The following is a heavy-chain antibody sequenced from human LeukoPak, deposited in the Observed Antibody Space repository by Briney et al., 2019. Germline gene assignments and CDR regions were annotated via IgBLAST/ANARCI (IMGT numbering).Heavy chain of an antibody. V-gene: IGHV1-69*04. Sequence: ASVKVSCKASGGTFSSYAISWVRQAPGQGLEWMGRIIPILGIANYAQKFQGRVTITADKSTSTAYMELSSLRSEDTAVYYCARGSSHAEYFQHWGQGTLVTVSS. J-gene: IGHJ1*01. CDR2: IIPILGIA. D-gene: IGHD6-13*01. CDR1: GGTFSSYA. CDR3: ARGSSHAEYFQH.